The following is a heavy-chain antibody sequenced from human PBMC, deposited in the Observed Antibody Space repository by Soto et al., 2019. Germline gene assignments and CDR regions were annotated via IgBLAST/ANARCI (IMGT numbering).Heavy chain of an antibody. J-gene: IGHJ4*02. CDR3: ARDRRRADSGLSIAAAEGEFDY. D-gene: IGHD6-13*01. V-gene: IGHV3-33*01. CDR2: IWYDGSNK. CDR1: GFTFSSYG. Sequence: GGSLRLSCAASGFTFSSYGMHWVRQAPGKGLEWVAVIWYDGSNKYYADSVKGRFTISRDNSKNTLYLQMNRPRAEDTAGYYCARDRRRADSGLSIAAAEGEFDYWGQGTLVTVSS.